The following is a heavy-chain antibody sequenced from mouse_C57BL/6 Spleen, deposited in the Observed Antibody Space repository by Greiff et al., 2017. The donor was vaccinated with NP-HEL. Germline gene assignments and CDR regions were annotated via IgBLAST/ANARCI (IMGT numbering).Heavy chain of an antibody. CDR2: ISSGSSTI. J-gene: IGHJ1*03. CDR1: GFTFSDYG. D-gene: IGHD2-4*01. V-gene: IGHV5-17*01. CDR3: ARGDYDVCWYFDV. Sequence: EVQLVESGGGLVKPGGSLKLSCAASGFTFSDYGMHWVRQAPEKGLEWVAYISSGSSTIYYAATVKGRFTISRDNAKNTLFLQMTSLRSDDTAMYYCARGDYDVCWYFDVWGTGTTVTVSS.